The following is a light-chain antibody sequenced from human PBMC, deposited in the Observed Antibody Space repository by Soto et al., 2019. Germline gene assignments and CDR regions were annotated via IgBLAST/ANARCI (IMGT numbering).Light chain of an antibody. J-gene: IGKJ1*01. CDR2: GAS. CDR1: QSISTL. V-gene: IGKV1-39*01. Sequence: DIQMTQSPSSLSASVGDRVTVTCRASQSISTLLNWYQQRPGKAPNLLIYGASNLHSGVPSRFSGGGSGTDFTLTISSLQPEDFATYYCQQSYNTPRTFGQGTKVDIK. CDR3: QQSYNTPRT.